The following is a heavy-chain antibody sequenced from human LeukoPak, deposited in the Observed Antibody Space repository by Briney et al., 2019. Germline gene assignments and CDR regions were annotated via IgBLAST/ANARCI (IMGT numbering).Heavy chain of an antibody. CDR1: GFTFSSYS. Sequence: GGSLRLSCAASGFTFSSYSMNWVRQAPGKGLEWVSSISSSSSYIYYADSVKGRFTISRDNAKNSLYLQMNSLRAEDTAVYYCATDRDSSRQKRFDYWGQGTLVTVSS. J-gene: IGHJ4*02. CDR3: ATDRDSSRQKRFDY. CDR2: ISSSSSYI. D-gene: IGHD6-13*01. V-gene: IGHV3-21*01.